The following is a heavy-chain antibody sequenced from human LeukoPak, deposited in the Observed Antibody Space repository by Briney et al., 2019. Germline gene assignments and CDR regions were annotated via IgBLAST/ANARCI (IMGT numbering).Heavy chain of an antibody. Sequence: SETLSLTCTVSGGSISSFYWSWIRQPPGKGLEWIGYIYYTGRTNYNPSLKSRLTISVDTSKNQFSLKLSSVTAADTAVYYCARASETLRRFDPWGQGTLVTVSS. CDR2: IYYTGRT. CDR3: ARASETLRRFDP. CDR1: GGSISSFY. J-gene: IGHJ5*02. V-gene: IGHV4-59*01.